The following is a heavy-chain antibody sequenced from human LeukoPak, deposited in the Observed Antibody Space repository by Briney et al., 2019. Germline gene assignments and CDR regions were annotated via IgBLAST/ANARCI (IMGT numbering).Heavy chain of an antibody. CDR2: ISGSGGST. Sequence: GGSLRLSCAASGCTFSSYAMSWVRQAPGKGLEWVSAISGSGGSTYYADSVKGRFTISRDNSKNTLYLQMNSLRAEDTAVYYCAKGQYCSSTSCYYGDGMDVWGQGTTVTVSS. CDR3: AKGQYCSSTSCYYGDGMDV. D-gene: IGHD2-2*01. CDR1: GCTFSSYA. J-gene: IGHJ6*02. V-gene: IGHV3-23*01.